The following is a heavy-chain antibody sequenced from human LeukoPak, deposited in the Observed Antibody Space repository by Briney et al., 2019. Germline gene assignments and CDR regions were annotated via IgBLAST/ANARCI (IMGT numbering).Heavy chain of an antibody. CDR3: ARDAYRSSSFDY. CDR2: ISSSSNYI. CDR1: GFIFSSHS. D-gene: IGHD6-6*01. Sequence: GGSLRLSCAAAGFIFSSHSMNWVRQAPRKWLEWVSFISSSSNYIYYAASVKGRSTTSRDNAKTSLNLQMNSLRAEDTAVYYCARDAYRSSSFDYWGQGTLVTVSS. J-gene: IGHJ4*02. V-gene: IGHV3-21*01.